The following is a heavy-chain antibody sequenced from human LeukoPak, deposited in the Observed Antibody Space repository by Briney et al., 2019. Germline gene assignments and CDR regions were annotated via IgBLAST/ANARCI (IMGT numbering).Heavy chain of an antibody. Sequence: ASVKVSCKTSGYSFTNYDISWVRQAPGQGLEWMGWISAHQNNTTYAQKFQGRVTMTTDTSTNTAYMELRSLTSDDTAVYYCARHVDLTVGAMGFDYWGQGTLVTVSS. V-gene: IGHV1-18*01. CDR1: GYSFTNYD. J-gene: IGHJ4*02. D-gene: IGHD1-26*01. CDR2: ISAHQNNT. CDR3: ARHVDLTVGAMGFDY.